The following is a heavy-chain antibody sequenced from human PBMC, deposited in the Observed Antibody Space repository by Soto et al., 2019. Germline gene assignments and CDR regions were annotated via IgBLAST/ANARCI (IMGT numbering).Heavy chain of an antibody. D-gene: IGHD3-22*01. J-gene: IGHJ4*02. V-gene: IGHV1-8*02. CDR1: GYTFTGYY. CDR2: MNPNSGNT. CDR3: AIETYYYESSGYNTFDY. Sequence: SVKVSCKASGYTFTGYYMHCVRQAPGQGLEWMGWMNPNSGNTGYAQKFQGRVTMTRNTSISTAYMELSSLRSEYTAVYFCAIETYYYESSGYNTFDYWGQGTLVTVSP.